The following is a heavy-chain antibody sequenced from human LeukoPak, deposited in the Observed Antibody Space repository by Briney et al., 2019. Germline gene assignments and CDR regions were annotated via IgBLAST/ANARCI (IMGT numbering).Heavy chain of an antibody. CDR1: GGSISSSSYY. CDR2: IYYSGST. V-gene: IGHV4-39*07. Sequence: SETLSLTCTVSGGSISSSSYYWGWIRQPPGKGLEWIGSIYYSGSTYYNPSLKSRVTISVDTSKNQFSLKLSSVTAADTAVYYCARARGYSYGSTYIFGGYYYYYYMDVWGKGTTVTVSS. J-gene: IGHJ6*03. CDR3: ARARGYSYGSTYIFGGYYYYYYMDV. D-gene: IGHD5-18*01.